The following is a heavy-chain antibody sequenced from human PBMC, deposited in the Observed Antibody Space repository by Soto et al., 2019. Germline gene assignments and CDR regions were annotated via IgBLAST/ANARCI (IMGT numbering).Heavy chain of an antibody. CDR1: GGSVSSGSYY. V-gene: IGHV4-61*01. CDR3: AAFHDYGGNWDY. Sequence: QVQLQESGPGLVKPSETLSLTCTVSGGSVSSGSYYWRWIRQPPGKGLEWIGYIYYSGSTNYNPSLKSRVTISVDTSKNQFSPKLSSVTAADTAVYYCAAFHDYGGNWDYWGQGTLVTVSS. J-gene: IGHJ4*02. CDR2: IYYSGST. D-gene: IGHD4-17*01.